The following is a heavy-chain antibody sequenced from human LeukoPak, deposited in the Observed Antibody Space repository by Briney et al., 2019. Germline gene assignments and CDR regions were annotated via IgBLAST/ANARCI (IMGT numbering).Heavy chain of an antibody. J-gene: IGHJ4*02. D-gene: IGHD2-8*01. V-gene: IGHV1-69*13. CDR2: IIPIFGTA. Sequence: GASVKVSCKASGGTFSSYAISWVRQAPGQGLEWMGGIIPIFGTANYAQKFQGRVTITADESTSTAYMELSSLRSGDTAVYYCARNADCTNGVCYTSDYWGQGTLVTVSS. CDR3: ARNADCTNGVCYTSDY. CDR1: GGTFSSYA.